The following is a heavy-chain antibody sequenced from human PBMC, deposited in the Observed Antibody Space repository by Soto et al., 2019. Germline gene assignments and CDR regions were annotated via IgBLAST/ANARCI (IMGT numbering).Heavy chain of an antibody. Sequence: GGSLRLCCAASVVTFGSYEVNWVRQAPGKGLEWVSYISSSGSTIYYADSVKGRFTISRDNAKNSLYLQMNSLRAEDTAVYYCARGGSYYLRYYYGMDVWGQGTTVTVSS. CDR1: VVTFGSYE. D-gene: IGHD1-26*01. V-gene: IGHV3-48*03. CDR2: ISSSGSTI. J-gene: IGHJ6*02. CDR3: ARGGSYYLRYYYGMDV.